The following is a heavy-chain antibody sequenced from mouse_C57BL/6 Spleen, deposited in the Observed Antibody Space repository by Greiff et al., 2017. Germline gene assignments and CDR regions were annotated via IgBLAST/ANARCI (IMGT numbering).Heavy chain of an antibody. D-gene: IGHD2-5*01. CDR3: ARRKEEYSNYGFAD. Sequence: QVQLQQSGAELVKPGASVKISCKASGYTFTDYYINWVKQRPGQGLEWIGKIGPGSGSTYYNEKFKGKATLTADNSSSNAYMQLSSLTSEDAAVYFCARRKEEYSNYGFADWGQGTLVTVSA. CDR2: IGPGSGST. J-gene: IGHJ3*01. V-gene: IGHV1-77*01. CDR1: GYTFTDYY.